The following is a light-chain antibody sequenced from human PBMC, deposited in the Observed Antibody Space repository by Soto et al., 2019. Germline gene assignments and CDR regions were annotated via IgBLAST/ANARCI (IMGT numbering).Light chain of an antibody. CDR2: GAS. J-gene: IGKJ1*01. CDR3: QQYNDWPRT. V-gene: IGKV3-15*01. CDR1: QSVSSN. Sequence: EVVMTQSPGTLSVSPGERATLSCRASQSVSSNLAWYQQRPGQAPRLIFHGASTRATGIPARFSGSGSGTEFTLTISGLQSEDVAFYYCQQYNDWPRTFGQGTKVEI.